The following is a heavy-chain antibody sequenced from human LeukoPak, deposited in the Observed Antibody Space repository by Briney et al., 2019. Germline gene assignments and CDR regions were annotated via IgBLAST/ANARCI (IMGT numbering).Heavy chain of an antibody. J-gene: IGHJ3*02. CDR1: GFTFSSYS. Sequence: GGSLRLSCAASGFTFSSYSMDWVRQAPGKGLEWVSYISSSSSTIYYADSVKGRFTISRDNAKNSLYLQMNSLRAEDTAVYYCARGSSGWELGAFDIWGQGTMVTVSS. V-gene: IGHV3-48*01. D-gene: IGHD6-19*01. CDR2: ISSSSSTI. CDR3: ARGSSGWELGAFDI.